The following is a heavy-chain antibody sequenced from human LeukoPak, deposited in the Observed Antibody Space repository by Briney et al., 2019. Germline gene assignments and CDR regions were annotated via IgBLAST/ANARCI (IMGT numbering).Heavy chain of an antibody. V-gene: IGHV1-2*02. D-gene: IGHD6-25*01. J-gene: IGHJ6*03. CDR2: INPNSGGT. CDR3: ARVGIAAAPYYMDV. Sequence: GASVKVSCKASGYTFTGYYMHWVRQAPGQGLEWMGWINPNSGGTNYAQKFQGRVTMTRDTSISTAYMELSRLRSDDTAVYYCARVGIAAAPYYMDVWGKGTTVTISS. CDR1: GYTFTGYY.